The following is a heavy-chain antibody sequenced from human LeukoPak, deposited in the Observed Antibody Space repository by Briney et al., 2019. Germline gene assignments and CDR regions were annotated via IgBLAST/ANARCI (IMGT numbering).Heavy chain of an antibody. CDR3: TSNLYSGSYYYAY. CDR1: GGSISSYY. CDR2: INHSGST. J-gene: IGHJ4*02. D-gene: IGHD1-26*01. Sequence: PSETLSLTCTVSGGSISSYYWSWIRQPPGKGLEWIGEINHSGSTNYNPSLKSRVTISVDTSKNQFSLKLSSVTAADTAMYYCTSNLYSGSYYYAYWGQGTLVTVSS. V-gene: IGHV4-34*01.